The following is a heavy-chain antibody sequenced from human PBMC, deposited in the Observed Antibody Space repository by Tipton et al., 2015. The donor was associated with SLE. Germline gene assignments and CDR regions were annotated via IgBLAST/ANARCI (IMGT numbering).Heavy chain of an antibody. V-gene: IGHV4-59*01. J-gene: IGHJ5*02. CDR1: GGSISSYY. Sequence: TLSLTCTVSGGSISSYYWSWIRQPPGKGLEWIGYIYYSGGTNYNPSLKSRVTISVDTSKNQFSLKLSSMTAADTAVYYCARVYNSWFDPWGQGTLVTVSS. D-gene: IGHD1-20*01. CDR3: ARVYNSWFDP. CDR2: IYYSGGT.